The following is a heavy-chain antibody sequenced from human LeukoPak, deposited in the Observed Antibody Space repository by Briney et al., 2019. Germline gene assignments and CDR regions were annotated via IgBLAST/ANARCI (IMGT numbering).Heavy chain of an antibody. V-gene: IGHV3-23*01. Sequence: PGGSLRLSCAPSGFSFSSYAMSWVRPAPGKGLGWVSVISGSGGSTYSADSVKGRFTISRDNSKNTLYLQMHSLRAEDTAVYFCAKSQDGGRLFHFDYWGQGTLVTVSS. CDR1: GFSFSSYA. D-gene: IGHD1-26*01. CDR3: AKSQDGGRLFHFDY. CDR2: ISGSGGST. J-gene: IGHJ4*02.